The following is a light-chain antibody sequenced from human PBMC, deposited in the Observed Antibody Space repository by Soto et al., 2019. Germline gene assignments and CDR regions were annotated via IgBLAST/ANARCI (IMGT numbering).Light chain of an antibody. CDR1: SSNIGAGYD. CDR2: GNS. J-gene: IGLJ2*01. V-gene: IGLV1-40*01. Sequence: QSVLTQPPSVSGAPGQRVTISCTGSSSNIGAGYDVHWYQQLPGTAPKLLMYGNSNRPSGVPDRFSGSKSGTSASLAITGLQAEDEADYYCQSYDSSLSGSGVFGGGTKLTVL. CDR3: QSYDSSLSGSGV.